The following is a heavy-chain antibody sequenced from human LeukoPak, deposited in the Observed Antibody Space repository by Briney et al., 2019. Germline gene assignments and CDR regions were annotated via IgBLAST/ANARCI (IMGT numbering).Heavy chain of an antibody. D-gene: IGHD2-15*01. J-gene: IGHJ5*02. Sequence: QSGGSLRLSCAASGFTFSSYEMNWVRQAPGKGLERGSYISSSGSTIYYADSVKGRFTISRDNAKNSLYLQMNSLRAEDTAVYYCASLPTTRTWGQGTLVTVSS. CDR1: GFTFSSYE. CDR2: ISSSGSTI. V-gene: IGHV3-48*03. CDR3: ASLPTTRT.